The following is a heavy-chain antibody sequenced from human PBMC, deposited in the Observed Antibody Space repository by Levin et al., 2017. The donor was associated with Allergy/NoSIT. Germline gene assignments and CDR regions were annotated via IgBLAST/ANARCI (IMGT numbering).Heavy chain of an antibody. CDR2: IWYDGSNK. J-gene: IGHJ4*02. Sequence: SCAASGFTFSSYGMHWVRQAPGKGLEWVAVIWYDGSNKYYADSVKGLFTISRDNSKNTLYLQMNSLRAEDTAVYYCALIPGIAAAGVNWGQGTLVTVSS. D-gene: IGHD6-13*01. V-gene: IGHV3-33*01. CDR1: GFTFSSYG. CDR3: ALIPGIAAAGVN.